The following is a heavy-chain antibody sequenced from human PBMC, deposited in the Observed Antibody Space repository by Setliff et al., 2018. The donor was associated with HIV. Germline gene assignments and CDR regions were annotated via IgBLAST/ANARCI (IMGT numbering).Heavy chain of an antibody. Sequence: SETLSLTCTVSGGSISSYYWSWIRQPPGKGLEWIGYIYYSGSTNYNPSLKSRVTISVDTSKNQFSPKLSSVTAADTAVYYCARGGCSSTSCYNYYYYGMDVWGQGTTVTVSS. D-gene: IGHD2-2*01. CDR3: ARGGCSSTSCYNYYYYGMDV. V-gene: IGHV4-59*08. CDR1: GGSISSYY. CDR2: IYYSGST. J-gene: IGHJ6*02.